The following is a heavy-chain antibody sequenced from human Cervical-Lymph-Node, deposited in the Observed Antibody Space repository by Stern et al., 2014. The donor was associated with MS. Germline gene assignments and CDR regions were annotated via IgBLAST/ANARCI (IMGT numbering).Heavy chain of an antibody. CDR1: GGTFSKFP. J-gene: IGHJ5*02. CDR3: ALSSETSDRWYSLGYDL. D-gene: IGHD6-13*01. Sequence: VQLVEYGAEVTKPGSSVKVSCKASGGTFSKFPSSWVRQAPGQGVEWMGGIFPVFGTPTYAQEFRGRVTITADVSTSTVYMELSSLRSDDTAVYYCALSSETSDRWYSLGYDLWGQGTLVTVSS. V-gene: IGHV1-69*01. CDR2: IFPVFGTP.